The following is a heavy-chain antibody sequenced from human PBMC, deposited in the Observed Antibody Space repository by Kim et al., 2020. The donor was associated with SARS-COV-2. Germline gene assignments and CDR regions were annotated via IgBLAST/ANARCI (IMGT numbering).Heavy chain of an antibody. J-gene: IGHJ4*02. CDR1: GGSISSSNW. CDR2: IYHSGST. V-gene: IGHV4-4*02. Sequence: SETLSLTCAVSGGSISSSNWWSWVRQPPGKGLEWIGEIYHSGSTNYNPSLKSRVTISVDKSKNQFSLKLSSVTAADTAVYYCARHSGGNSDYFDYWGQGTLVTVSS. D-gene: IGHD2-15*01. CDR3: ARHSGGNSDYFDY.